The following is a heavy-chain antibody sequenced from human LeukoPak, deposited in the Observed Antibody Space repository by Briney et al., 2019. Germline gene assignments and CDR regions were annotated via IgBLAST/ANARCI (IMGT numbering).Heavy chain of an antibody. CDR2: IYHSGST. Sequence: SETLSLTCTVSGYSISSGYYWGWIRQPPGKGLEWIGSIYHSGSTYYNPSLKSRVTISVDRSKNQFSLKLSSVTAADTAVYYCARDLLAAAPGWGQGTLVTVSS. CDR1: GYSISSGYY. D-gene: IGHD6-13*01. V-gene: IGHV4-38-2*02. J-gene: IGHJ4*02. CDR3: ARDLLAAAPG.